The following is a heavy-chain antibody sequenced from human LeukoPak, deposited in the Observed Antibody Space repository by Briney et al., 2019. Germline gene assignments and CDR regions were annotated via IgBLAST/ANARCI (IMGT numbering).Heavy chain of an antibody. Sequence: SETLSLTCTVSGGCVSSGSYYWSWIRQPPGKGLEWIGYIYYSGSTNYNPSLKSRVTISVDTSKNQFSLKLSSVTAADTAVYYCARDQQWLGYYYGMDVWGQGTTVTVSS. CDR3: ARDQQWLGYYYGMDV. V-gene: IGHV4-61*01. J-gene: IGHJ6*02. D-gene: IGHD6-19*01. CDR1: GGCVSSGSYY. CDR2: IYYSGST.